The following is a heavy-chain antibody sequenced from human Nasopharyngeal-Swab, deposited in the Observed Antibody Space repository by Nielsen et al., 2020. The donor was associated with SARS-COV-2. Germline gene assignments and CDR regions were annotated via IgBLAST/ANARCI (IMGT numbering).Heavy chain of an antibody. J-gene: IGHJ4*02. CDR1: GGSFSGYY. D-gene: IGHD4-11*01. Sequence: SETLSLTCAVYGGSFSGYYWSWIRQPPGKGLEWIGEINDSGSTNYNSSLKSRVTISVDTSKNQFSLKLSSVTAADTAVYYCARGTVTTGLGYWGQGTLVTVSS. CDR2: INDSGST. CDR3: ARGTVTTGLGY. V-gene: IGHV4-34*01.